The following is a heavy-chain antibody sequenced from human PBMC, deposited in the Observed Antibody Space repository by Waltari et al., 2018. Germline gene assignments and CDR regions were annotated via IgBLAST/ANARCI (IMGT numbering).Heavy chain of an antibody. CDR2: ISADLGNT. D-gene: IGHD3-3*01. V-gene: IGHV1-18*01. J-gene: IGHJ4*02. CDR1: GYIFSTYA. Sequence: QVQLVQYVVEVKKPGASVKVACKASGYIFSTYASTWVRQAPGQGLEWMGWISADLGNTNYAQKFHGRVTMTTDTSTNTAYMYLGSLRSDDTAVYSCARTVPPDSWTGYDFDYWGQGAQVTVSA. CDR3: ARTVPPDSWTGYDFDY.